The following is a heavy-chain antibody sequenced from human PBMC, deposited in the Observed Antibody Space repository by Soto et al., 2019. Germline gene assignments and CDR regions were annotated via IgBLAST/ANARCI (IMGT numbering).Heavy chain of an antibody. Sequence: ASVTVSCKASGYTFTSYGISWVRQAPGQGLEWMGWISAYNGNTNYAQKLQGRVTMTTDTSTSTAYMELRSLRSDDTAVYYCARKVPNRRGGSCHTWPYYYYGMDVWG. V-gene: IGHV1-18*01. J-gene: IGHJ6*02. CDR1: GYTFTSYG. D-gene: IGHD2-15*01. CDR2: ISAYNGNT. CDR3: ARKVPNRRGGSCHTWPYYYYGMDV.